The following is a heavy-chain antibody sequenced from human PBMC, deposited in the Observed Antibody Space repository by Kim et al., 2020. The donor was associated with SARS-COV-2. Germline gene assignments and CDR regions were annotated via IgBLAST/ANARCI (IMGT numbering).Heavy chain of an antibody. Sequence: SETLSLTCTVSGCSISSSSYYWGWIRQPPGKGLEWIGSIYYSGSTYYNPSLKSRVTISVDTSKNQFHLKLRSVTAADTAVYYCARVGNSGYGGFDYWGQGTLVTVSS. CDR3: ARVGNSGYGGFDY. D-gene: IGHD5-12*01. J-gene: IGHJ4*02. CDR1: GCSISSSSYY. V-gene: IGHV4-39*06. CDR2: IYYSGST.